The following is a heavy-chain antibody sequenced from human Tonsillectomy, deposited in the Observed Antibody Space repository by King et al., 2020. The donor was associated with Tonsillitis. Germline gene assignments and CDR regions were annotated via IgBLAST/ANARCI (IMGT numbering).Heavy chain of an antibody. CDR3: ARAWQDWSGGSCYSSVYYYGMDV. J-gene: IGHJ6*02. CDR2: ISYDGSNK. CDR1: GFTFSSYA. V-gene: IGHV3-30*04. Sequence: VQLVESGGGVVQPGRSLRLSCAASGFTFSSYAMHWVRQAPGKGLEWVAVISYDGSNKYHADSVKGRFTISRDNSKNTLYLQMNSLRAEDTAVYYCARAWQDWSGGSCYSSVYYYGMDVWGQGTTVTVSS. D-gene: IGHD2-15*01.